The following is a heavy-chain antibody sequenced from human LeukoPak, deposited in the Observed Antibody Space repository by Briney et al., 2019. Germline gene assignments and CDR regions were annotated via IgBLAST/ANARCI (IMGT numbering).Heavy chain of an antibody. Sequence: SETLSLTCAVYGGSFSGYYWSWIRQPAGKGLEWIGRIYTSGSTNYNPSLKSRVTMSVDTSKNQFSLKLSSVTAADTAVYYCARDLVGWGDSAYNWFDPWGQGTLVTVSS. CDR3: ARDLVGWGDSAYNWFDP. CDR1: GGSFSGYY. CDR2: IYTSGST. J-gene: IGHJ5*02. D-gene: IGHD2-8*02. V-gene: IGHV4-4*07.